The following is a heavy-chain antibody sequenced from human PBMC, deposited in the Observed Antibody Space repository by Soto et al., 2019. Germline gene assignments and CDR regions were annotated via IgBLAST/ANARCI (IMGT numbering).Heavy chain of an antibody. D-gene: IGHD4-17*01. CDR3: ARGLGLDDAFDI. CDR2: ISYDGSNK. V-gene: IGHV3-30*03. CDR1: GFTFSSYG. J-gene: IGHJ3*02. Sequence: GGSLRLSCAASGFTFSSYGMHWVRQAPGKGLEWVAVISYDGSNKYYADSVKGRFTISRENAKNSLYLQMNSLRAEDTAVYYCARGLGLDDAFDIWGQGTMVTVSS.